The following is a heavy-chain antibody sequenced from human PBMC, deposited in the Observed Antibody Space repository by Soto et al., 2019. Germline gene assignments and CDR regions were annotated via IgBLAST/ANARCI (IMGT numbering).Heavy chain of an antibody. J-gene: IGHJ6*02. V-gene: IGHV4-34*01. CDR2: INHSGST. Sequence: QVQLQQWGAGLLKPSETLSLACAVYGGSFSAYHWSWIRQPPGKGLEWIGEINHSGSTKYNPSLKSRVTISVDTSKNQCSLKLSSVTAADTAVYYCARGMGAENTFYYYFGMDVWGQGTTVTVSS. CDR1: GGSFSAYH. CDR3: ARGMGAENTFYYYFGMDV. D-gene: IGHD3-16*01.